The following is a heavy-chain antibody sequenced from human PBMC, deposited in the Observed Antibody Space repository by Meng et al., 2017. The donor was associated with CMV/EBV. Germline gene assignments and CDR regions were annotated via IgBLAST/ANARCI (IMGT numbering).Heavy chain of an antibody. D-gene: IGHD1-20*01. J-gene: IGHJ6*02. CDR3: ARALEGLYNWNYDYYYGMDV. Sequence: ASVTVSCKASGYTFTSYYMHWVRQAPGQGLEWMGIINPSGGSTSYAQKFQGRVTMTRDTSTSTVYMELSSLRSEDTAVYYCARALEGLYNWNYDYYYGMDVWGQGTTVTVSS. V-gene: IGHV1-46*01. CDR2: INPSGGST. CDR1: GYTFTSYY.